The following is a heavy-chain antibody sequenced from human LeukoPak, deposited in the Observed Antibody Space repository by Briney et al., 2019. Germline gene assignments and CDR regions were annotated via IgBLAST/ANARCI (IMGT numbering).Heavy chain of an antibody. D-gene: IGHD6-13*01. Sequence: RPGGSLRLSCAASGFTFSSYAMSWVRQAPGKGLERVSVITGSGDSTYYAASVKGRFTISRDNSKSTLYLQMNSLRAEDTAIYSCAKGPYSSSWYYFDYWGLGTLVTVSS. CDR1: GFTFSSYA. CDR3: AKGPYSSSWYYFDY. V-gene: IGHV3-23*01. J-gene: IGHJ4*02. CDR2: ITGSGDST.